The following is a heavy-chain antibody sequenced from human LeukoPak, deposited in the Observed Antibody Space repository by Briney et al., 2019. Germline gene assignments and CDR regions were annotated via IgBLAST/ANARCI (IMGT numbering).Heavy chain of an antibody. Sequence: GGSLRLSCAASGFTFSSNAMSWVRQAPGKGLEWVSAISASGGTTYYADSVKGRFTISRDNSKNTLYLQMNSLRAEDTAVYYCAKDLFITMIVVGPDYWGQGTLVTVSS. CDR2: ISASGGTT. J-gene: IGHJ4*02. V-gene: IGHV3-23*01. CDR1: GFTFSSNA. D-gene: IGHD3-22*01. CDR3: AKDLFITMIVVGPDY.